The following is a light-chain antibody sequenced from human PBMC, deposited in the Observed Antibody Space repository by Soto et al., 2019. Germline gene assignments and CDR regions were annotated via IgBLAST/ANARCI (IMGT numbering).Light chain of an antibody. Sequence: EIVLTQSPGTLSLSPGARATLSCRASQTVSASYLAWYQQKPGQAPRLLIYGASSRATGIPDRFSGGGSGTDFTLTIRRLEPEDFAVYYCQQYGGSPPEYTFGQGTKLEIK. V-gene: IGKV3-20*01. CDR1: QTVSASY. CDR3: QQYGGSPPEYT. CDR2: GAS. J-gene: IGKJ2*01.